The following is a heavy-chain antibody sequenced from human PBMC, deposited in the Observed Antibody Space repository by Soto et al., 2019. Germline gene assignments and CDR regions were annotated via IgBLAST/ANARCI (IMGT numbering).Heavy chain of an antibody. D-gene: IGHD6-13*01. J-gene: IGHJ6*02. Sequence: GGSLRLSCAASGFTFSSYSMNWVRQAPGKGLEWVSSISSSSSYIYYADSVKGRFTISRDNAKNSLYLQMNSLRAEDTAVYYCARDRSSSWYNPIDGMDVWGQGTTVTVSS. CDR1: GFTFSSYS. CDR2: ISSSSSYI. V-gene: IGHV3-21*01. CDR3: ARDRSSSWYNPIDGMDV.